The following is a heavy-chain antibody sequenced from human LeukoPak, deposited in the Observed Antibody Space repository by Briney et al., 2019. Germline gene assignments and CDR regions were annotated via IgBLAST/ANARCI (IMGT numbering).Heavy chain of an antibody. CDR1: GTSIMSSHW. V-gene: IGHV4-4*02. J-gene: IGHJ4*02. CDR2: IYHRGTT. Sequence: SETLSLTCGVYGTSIMSSHWWSWARQPPGKGLEWIGEIYHRGTTNYNPSLKGRVTMSLDISNNQISLHLTSVTAADTAVYYCATYFYGDHAVYYFDYWGQGTLVTVSS. D-gene: IGHD4-17*01. CDR3: ATYFYGDHAVYYFDY.